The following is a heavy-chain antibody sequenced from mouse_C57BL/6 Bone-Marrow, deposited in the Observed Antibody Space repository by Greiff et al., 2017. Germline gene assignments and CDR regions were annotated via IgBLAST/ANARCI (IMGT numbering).Heavy chain of an antibody. Sequence: VQLQQSGPELVKPGASVKMSCKASGYTFTDYYMNWVKQSHGKSLEWIGDINPNNGGTSYNQKFKGKATLTVDKSSSTAYMELRSLTSEDSAVYYCASSNYDAMDYWGQGTSVTVSS. CDR2: INPNNGGT. CDR1: GYTFTDYY. V-gene: IGHV1-26*01. J-gene: IGHJ4*01. D-gene: IGHD2-5*01. CDR3: ASSNYDAMDY.